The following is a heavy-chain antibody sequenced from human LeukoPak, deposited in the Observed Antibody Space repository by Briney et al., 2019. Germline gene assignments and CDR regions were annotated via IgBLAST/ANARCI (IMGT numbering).Heavy chain of an antibody. Sequence: SQTLSLTCAISGDSVSRNSAAWNWIRQSPSRGLEWLGRTYSRAKLYNDYAVSVKSRITINPDTSKNQFSLQLNSVTPEDTAVYYCARGTSSGWYYSFDYWGQGTLVTVSS. V-gene: IGHV6-1*01. CDR3: ARGTSSGWYYSFDY. CDR1: GDSVSRNSAA. J-gene: IGHJ4*02. D-gene: IGHD6-19*01. CDR2: TYSRAKLYN.